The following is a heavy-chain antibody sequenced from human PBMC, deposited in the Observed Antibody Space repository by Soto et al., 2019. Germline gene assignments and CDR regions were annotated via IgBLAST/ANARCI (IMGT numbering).Heavy chain of an antibody. CDR1: GDSFTSYG. J-gene: IGHJ5*02. Sequence: GTSAELCCKASGDSFTSYGISWLRQAPGQGLEWMGWISAYNGNTNYAQKLQGRVTMTTDTSTSTAYMELRSLRSDDTAVYYCARDAYWNDNWFDPWGQGTQVTVSS. D-gene: IGHD1-1*01. CDR2: ISAYNGNT. CDR3: ARDAYWNDNWFDP. V-gene: IGHV1-18*01.